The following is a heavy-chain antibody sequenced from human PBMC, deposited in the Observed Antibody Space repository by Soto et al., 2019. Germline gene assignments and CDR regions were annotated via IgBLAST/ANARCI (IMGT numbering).Heavy chain of an antibody. CDR2: IYHSGST. CDR3: ARDWTAMPEYYYYYGMDV. Sequence: PSETLSLTCAVSGGSISSSNWWSWVRQPPGKGLEWIGEIYHSGSTNYNPSLKSRVTISVDKSKNQFSLKLSSVTAADTAVYYCARDWTAMPEYYYYYGMDVWGQGTTVTVSS. D-gene: IGHD5-18*01. J-gene: IGHJ6*02. CDR1: GGSISSSNW. V-gene: IGHV4-4*02.